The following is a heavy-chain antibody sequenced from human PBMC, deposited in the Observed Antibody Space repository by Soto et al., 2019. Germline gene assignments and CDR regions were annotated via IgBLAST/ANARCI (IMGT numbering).Heavy chain of an antibody. D-gene: IGHD6-6*01. J-gene: IGHJ6*02. CDR2: ISYDGSNK. CDR1: GFTFSSYA. Sequence: PGGSLRLSCAASGFTFSSYAMHWVRQAPGKGLEWVAVISYDGSNKYYADSVEGRFTISRDNSKNTLYLQMNSLRAEDTAVYYCARERIAACLWYYYGMDVWGQGTTVTVSS. V-gene: IGHV3-30-3*01. CDR3: ARERIAACLWYYYGMDV.